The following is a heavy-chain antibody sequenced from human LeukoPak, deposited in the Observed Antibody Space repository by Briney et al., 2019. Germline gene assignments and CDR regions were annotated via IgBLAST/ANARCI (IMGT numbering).Heavy chain of an antibody. CDR3: ARDGRAGSGYYRKDDY. D-gene: IGHD3-22*01. V-gene: IGHV3-7*01. J-gene: IGHJ4*02. CDR2: IKQDGSEK. CDR1: GFTFSSYW. Sequence: GGSLRLSCAASGFTFSSYWMTWVRQAPGKGLEWVANIKQDGSEKYFVDSVKGRFTISRDNAKNSLYLQMSSLRAEDTAVYYCARDGRAGSGYYRKDDYWGQGTLVTVSS.